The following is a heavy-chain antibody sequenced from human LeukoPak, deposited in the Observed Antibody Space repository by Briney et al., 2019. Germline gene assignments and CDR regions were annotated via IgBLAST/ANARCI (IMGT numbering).Heavy chain of an antibody. J-gene: IGHJ4*02. V-gene: IGHV3-15*07. CDR2: IKSKTDGETT. CDR1: GLTFNNAW. CDR3: TTDDRHSDDY. Sequence: GSLRLSCAASGLTFNNAWMIWVRQAPGKGPEWVGRIKSKTDGETTDYAAPVKGRFTISRDDSKSTLYLQMNSLQTEDTAVYYRTTDDRHSDDYWGQGTLVTVSS. D-gene: IGHD3-22*01.